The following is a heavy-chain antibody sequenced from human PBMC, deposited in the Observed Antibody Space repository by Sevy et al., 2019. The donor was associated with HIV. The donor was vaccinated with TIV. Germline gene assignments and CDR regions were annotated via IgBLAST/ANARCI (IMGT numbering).Heavy chain of an antibody. CDR1: GFTFSSYW. J-gene: IGHJ4*02. V-gene: IGHV3-7*01. Sequence: GGSLRLSCAASGFTFSSYWMSWVRQAPGKGLEWVANIKQDGSEKYYVDSVKGRFTISRDNAKNSLYLQMNSLRAEDTAVYYCARDGGVTMVRGVTVPDYFDYWGQGTLVTVSS. CDR3: ARDGGVTMVRGVTVPDYFDY. CDR2: IKQDGSEK. D-gene: IGHD3-10*01.